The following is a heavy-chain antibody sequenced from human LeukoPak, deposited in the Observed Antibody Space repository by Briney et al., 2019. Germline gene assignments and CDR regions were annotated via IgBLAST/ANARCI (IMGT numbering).Heavy chain of an antibody. CDR3: ARGDSSTTVHFSAAFDI. D-gene: IGHD2/OR15-2a*01. Sequence: GGSLRLSCAASGFTVSSNYMSWVRQAPGKGLEWVSVIYSGGSTYYADSVKGRFTISRDNSKNTLYLQMNSLRAEDTAVYYCARGDSSTTVHFSAAFDIWGQGTMVIVSS. J-gene: IGHJ3*02. V-gene: IGHV3-53*01. CDR1: GFTVSSNY. CDR2: IYSGGST.